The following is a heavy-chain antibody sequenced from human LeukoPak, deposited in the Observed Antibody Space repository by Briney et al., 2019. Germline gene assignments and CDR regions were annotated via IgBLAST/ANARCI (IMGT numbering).Heavy chain of an antibody. V-gene: IGHV1-18*01. J-gene: IGHJ6*02. CDR1: GYTFTSYG. Sequence: ASVKVSCKASGYTFTSYGISWVRQAPGQGLEWMGWISAYNGNTNYAQKLQGRVTMTTDTSTSTAYMELRSLRSDDTAVYYCARDDCYCSGGSCYSCYYYGMDVWDQGTTVTVSS. CDR2: ISAYNGNT. CDR3: ARDDCYCSGGSCYSCYYYGMDV. D-gene: IGHD2-15*01.